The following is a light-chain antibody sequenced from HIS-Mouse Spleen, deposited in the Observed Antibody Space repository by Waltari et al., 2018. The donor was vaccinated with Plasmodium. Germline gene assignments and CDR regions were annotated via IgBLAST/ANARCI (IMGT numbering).Light chain of an antibody. CDR1: QSVSSSY. V-gene: IGKV3-20*01. CDR2: GAS. CDR3: QQYGSSPPLT. Sequence: EIVLTQSPGTLSLSPGERATLSCRASQSVSSSYLAWYQQKPGQAPRLLIYGASSRATGIPDRFSGRGSGTDFTLTISRLEPEDVAVYYCQQYGSSPPLTFGGGTKVEIK. J-gene: IGKJ4*01.